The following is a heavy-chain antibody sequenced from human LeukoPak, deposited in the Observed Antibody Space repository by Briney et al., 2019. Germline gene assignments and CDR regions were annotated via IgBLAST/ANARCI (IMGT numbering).Heavy chain of an antibody. CDR2: ISGDGRST. D-gene: IGHD3-22*01. J-gene: IGHJ4*02. CDR1: GFTFRTYW. Sequence: GGSLRLSCAASGFTFRTYWVHWVRHAPGKGLIWVSRISGDGRSTSYADSVKGRFTISRDNVKNTLYLQMHSLRAEDTAVYYCAAFYYDPAYWGQGTLVTVSS. CDR3: AAFYYDPAY. V-gene: IGHV3-74*01.